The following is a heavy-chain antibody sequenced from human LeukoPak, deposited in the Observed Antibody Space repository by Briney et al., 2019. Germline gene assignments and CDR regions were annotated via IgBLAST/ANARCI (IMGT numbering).Heavy chain of an antibody. V-gene: IGHV4-30-4*01. J-gene: IGHJ4*02. Sequence: SQTLSLTCNVSGGSISSGDKYWSWIRQPPGRGLEWIGYIYYSGSTYYNPSLKSRLTISVDTSENQFSLHLTSVTAADTAVYFCARVTRWAGLDFWGQGTLVTVSS. CDR1: GGSISSGDKY. CDR3: ARVTRWAGLDF. D-gene: IGHD2-21*02. CDR2: IYYSGST.